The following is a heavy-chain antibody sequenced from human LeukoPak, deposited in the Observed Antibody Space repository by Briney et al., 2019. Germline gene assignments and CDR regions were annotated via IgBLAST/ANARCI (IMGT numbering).Heavy chain of an antibody. CDR3: ARDGVVTMELDY. CDR1: GGSISSYY. CDR2: IYYSGST. D-gene: IGHD3-3*01. V-gene: IGHV4-59*01. Sequence: SETLSLTCTVSGGSISSYYWSWIRQPPGKGLEWIGYIYYSGSTNYNPSLKSRVTISVDTSKNQFSLKLSSVTAADTAVYYCARDGVVTMELDYWGQGTLVTVSS. J-gene: IGHJ4*02.